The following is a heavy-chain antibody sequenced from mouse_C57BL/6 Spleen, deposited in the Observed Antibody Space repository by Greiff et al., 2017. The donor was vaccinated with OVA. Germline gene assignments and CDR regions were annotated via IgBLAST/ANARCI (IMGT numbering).Heavy chain of an antibody. D-gene: IGHD3-2*02. V-gene: IGHV14-2*01. CDR2: IDPEDGET. J-gene: IGHJ2*01. CDR3: ALDSSGSYFDY. CDR1: GFNIKDYY. Sequence: EVKVVESGAELVKPGASVKLSCTASGFNIKDYYMHWVKQRTEQGLEWIGRIDPEDGETKYAPKFQGKATITADTSSNTAYLQLSSLTSEDTAVYYCALDSSGSYFDYWGQGTTLTVSS.